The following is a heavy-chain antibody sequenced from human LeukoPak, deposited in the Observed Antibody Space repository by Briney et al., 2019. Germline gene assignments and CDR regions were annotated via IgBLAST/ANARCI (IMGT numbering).Heavy chain of an antibody. V-gene: IGHV3-30-3*01. CDR2: ISHDGSEK. Sequence: GGSLRLSCAASGFTFSSYAMHWVRQAPGKGLEWVAVISHDGSEKYYADSVKGRFTISRDNSKNTLYLQMNSLRVEDTAVYFCASGRDFYYDTSGWWGQGTLVTVSS. J-gene: IGHJ4*02. D-gene: IGHD3-22*01. CDR3: ASGRDFYYDTSGW. CDR1: GFTFSSYA.